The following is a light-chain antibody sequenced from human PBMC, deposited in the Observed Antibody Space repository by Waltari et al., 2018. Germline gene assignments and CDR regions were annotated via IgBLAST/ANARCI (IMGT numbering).Light chain of an antibody. CDR1: QSVSSN. Sequence: EIVMTPSPDTLSVSPGARATLSCRASQSVSSNLAWYQQKPGQAPRPLINGASTRATGIPARFSGSGSGTEFTLTISSLQSEDFAVCYCQQYNNWPRTFGQGAKVEIK. V-gene: IGKV3-15*01. J-gene: IGKJ1*01. CDR2: GAS. CDR3: QQYNNWPRT.